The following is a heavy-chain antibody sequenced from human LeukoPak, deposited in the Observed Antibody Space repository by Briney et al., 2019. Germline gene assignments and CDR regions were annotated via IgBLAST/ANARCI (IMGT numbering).Heavy chain of an antibody. V-gene: IGHV4-59*01. CDR3: ARGKGYYESSGYYPFDY. J-gene: IGHJ4*02. CDR2: IYYSGST. D-gene: IGHD3-22*01. Sequence: SETLSLTCTVSGGSISSYYWSWIRQPPGKGLEWIGYIYYSGSTNYTPSLKSRVTISVDTSKNQFSLKLSSVTAADTAVYYCARGKGYYESSGYYPFDYWGQGTLVTVSS. CDR1: GGSISSYY.